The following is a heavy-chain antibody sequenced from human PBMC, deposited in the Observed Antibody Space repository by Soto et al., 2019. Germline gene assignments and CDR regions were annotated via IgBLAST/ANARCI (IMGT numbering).Heavy chain of an antibody. CDR1: GGSISSSSYY. D-gene: IGHD2-8*01. V-gene: IGHV4-39*01. Sequence: QLQLQESGPGLVKPSETLSLTCTVSGGSISSSSYYWGWIRQPPGKGLEWIGSIYYSGSTYYNPSLKSRVTIPVDTSKNQFSRKLSFVTAADTAVYYCARLMGGAFDIWGKGTMFTVSS. CDR2: IYYSGST. J-gene: IGHJ3*02. CDR3: ARLMGGAFDI.